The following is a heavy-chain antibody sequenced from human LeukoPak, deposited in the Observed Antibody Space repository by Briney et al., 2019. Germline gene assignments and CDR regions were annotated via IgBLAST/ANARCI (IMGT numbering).Heavy chain of an antibody. CDR1: GGSISSSSYY. CDR2: IYYSGST. Sequence: PSETLSLTCTVSGGSISSSSYYWGWIRQPPGKGLEWIGSIYYSGSTYYNPSLKSRVTMSVDTSKNQFSLKLSSVTAADTAVYYCARDTYYYGWGSQTPHFDYWGQGTLVTVSS. D-gene: IGHD3-10*01. J-gene: IGHJ4*02. CDR3: ARDTYYYGWGSQTPHFDY. V-gene: IGHV4-39*07.